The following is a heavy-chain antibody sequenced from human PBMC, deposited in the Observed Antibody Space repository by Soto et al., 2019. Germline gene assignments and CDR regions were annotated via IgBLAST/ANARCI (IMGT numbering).Heavy chain of an antibody. Sequence: QVQLVESGGGVVQPGRSLRLSCAASGFTFSSFGMHWVRQVPGKGLEWVAFISYDGSKKYYADSVKGRFTISRDKSKNTLYLKMHSLRVEVTAVYYCAKDRGWSSADLDYWGQGTLVTVSS. CDR2: ISYDGSKK. V-gene: IGHV3-30*18. D-gene: IGHD6-19*01. CDR1: GFTFSSFG. J-gene: IGHJ4*02. CDR3: AKDRGWSSADLDY.